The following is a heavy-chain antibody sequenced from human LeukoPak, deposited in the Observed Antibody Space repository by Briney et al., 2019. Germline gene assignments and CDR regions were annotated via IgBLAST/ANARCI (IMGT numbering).Heavy chain of an antibody. CDR2: IWYDGSNK. CDR3: ARDTHYDFWSGYRGPYDAFDI. Sequence: GGSLRLSCAASGFTFSNLAMSWVRQAPGKGLEWVAVIWYDGSNKYYADSVKGRFTISRDNSKNTLYLQMNSLRAEDTAVYYCARDTHYDFWSGYRGPYDAFDIWGQGTMVTVSS. CDR1: GFTFSNLA. V-gene: IGHV3-33*08. J-gene: IGHJ3*02. D-gene: IGHD3-3*01.